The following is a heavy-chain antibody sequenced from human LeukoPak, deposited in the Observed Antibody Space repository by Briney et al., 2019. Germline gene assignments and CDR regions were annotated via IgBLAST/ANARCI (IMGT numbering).Heavy chain of an antibody. D-gene: IGHD3-22*01. Sequence: ASVKVSCRATSRISWVRQAPGQGLEWMGWIGTYGGDTYYAQKFQGRITVTTDTSTSTVYMELRNLRSDDTAVYYCARDLWNFYDDSGYNRDFDSWGQGTLVTVSS. V-gene: IGHV1-18*01. CDR3: ARDLWNFYDDSGYNRDFDS. CDR1: TSR. CDR2: IGTYGGDT. J-gene: IGHJ5*01.